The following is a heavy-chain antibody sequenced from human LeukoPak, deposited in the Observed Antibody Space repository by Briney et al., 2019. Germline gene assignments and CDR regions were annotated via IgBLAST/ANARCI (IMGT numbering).Heavy chain of an antibody. D-gene: IGHD2-15*01. V-gene: IGHV4-34*01. J-gene: IGHJ3*02. CDR2: INHSGST. Sequence: PSETLSLTCAVYGGSFSGNYWSWIRQPPGKGLEWIGEINHSGSTNDNPSLKSRVTISVDTSKNQFSLKLSSVTAADTAVYYCARVGSGYCSGGSCSRDAFDIWGQGTMVTVSS. CDR1: GGSFSGNY. CDR3: ARVGSGYCSGGSCSRDAFDI.